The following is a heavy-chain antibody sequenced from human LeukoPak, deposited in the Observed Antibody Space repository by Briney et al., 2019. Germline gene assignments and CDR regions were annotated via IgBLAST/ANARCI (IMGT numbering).Heavy chain of an antibody. CDR3: AKDSSGYYLPDAFDI. J-gene: IGHJ3*02. D-gene: IGHD3-22*01. CDR2: INTDGTST. CDR1: GFTFSNFW. V-gene: IGHV3-74*01. Sequence: GGSLRLSCAASGFTFSNFWMHWVRQAPGKGLVWVSHINTDGTSTYYAASVKGRFAISRDNSKNTLYLQLNSLRADDTAVYYCAKDSSGYYLPDAFDIWGQGTLVTVSS.